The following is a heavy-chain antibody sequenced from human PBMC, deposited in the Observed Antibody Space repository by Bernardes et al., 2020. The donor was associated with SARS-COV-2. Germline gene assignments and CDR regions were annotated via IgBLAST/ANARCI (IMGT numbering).Heavy chain of an antibody. Sequence: GGSLRLSCAASGFTFRSYWMHWVRQGPGKGLVWVSRINSDGSRTSYADSVKGRFTISKDNAKNTLYLQMNSLRAEDTAVYFCATYYYDGSGYYGNDWGQGTLVTVSS. V-gene: IGHV3-74*01. J-gene: IGHJ4*02. CDR1: GFTFRSYW. CDR3: ATYYYDGSGYYGND. D-gene: IGHD3-22*01. CDR2: INSDGSRT.